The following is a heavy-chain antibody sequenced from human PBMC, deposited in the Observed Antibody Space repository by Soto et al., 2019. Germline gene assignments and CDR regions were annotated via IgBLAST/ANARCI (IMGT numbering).Heavy chain of an antibody. V-gene: IGHV4-38-2*01. J-gene: IGHJ6*02. CDR3: ARSRAGQWLVNYYYYGMDV. CDR1: GYSITNGYY. CDR2: IYHSGNT. Sequence: SATLSITCAVSGYSITNGYYWGWVRQPPWKGLEWIGSIYHSGNTYYNPSLKSRVTISLDTSKNQFSLKLSSVTAADTAVYYCARSRAGQWLVNYYYYGMDVWGQGTTVTVSS. D-gene: IGHD6-19*01.